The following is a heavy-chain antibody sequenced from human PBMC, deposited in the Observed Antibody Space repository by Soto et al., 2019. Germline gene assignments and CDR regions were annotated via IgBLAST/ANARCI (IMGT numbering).Heavy chain of an antibody. CDR1: GFTFSNYA. Sequence: GGSLRLSCAASGFTFSNYAMHWVRQAPGKGLEWVAVISYDGSNKYYADSVKGRFTISRDNSKNTLNLQMNSLRAEDTAVYYCARDILHLGSGSYYYYYSGMDAWGQGTTVTVSS. CDR2: ISYDGSNK. J-gene: IGHJ6*02. CDR3: ARDILHLGSGSYYYYYSGMDA. D-gene: IGHD3-10*01. V-gene: IGHV3-30-3*01.